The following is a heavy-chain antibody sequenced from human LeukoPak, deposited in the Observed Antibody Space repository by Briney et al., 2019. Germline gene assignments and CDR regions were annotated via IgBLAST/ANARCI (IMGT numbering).Heavy chain of an antibody. Sequence: SETLSLTCTVSGGSISSYYWSWIRQPAGKGLEWIGRIYTSGSTNYNPSLKSRVTMSVDTSKNQFSLKLSSVTAADTAVYYCARAGYCTNGVCYSYYYYYMDVWGKGTTVTVS. V-gene: IGHV4-4*07. CDR2: IYTSGST. CDR3: ARAGYCTNGVCYSYYYYYMDV. J-gene: IGHJ6*03. D-gene: IGHD2-8*01. CDR1: GGSISSYY.